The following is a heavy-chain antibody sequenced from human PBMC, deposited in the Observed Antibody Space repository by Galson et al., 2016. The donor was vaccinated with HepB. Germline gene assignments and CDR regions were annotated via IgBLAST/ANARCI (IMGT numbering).Heavy chain of an antibody. CDR1: GFTFNRYA. CDR3: AKDGHDYGDYEFPRWVDP. Sequence: SLRLSCAASGFTFNRYAMTWVRQAPGKGLEWVTAISGSGGSTYYAESVKGRFTVSRDNSKSTLYLQMNSLRAEDTAIYYCAKDGHDYGDYEFPRWVDPWGQGTLVTVSS. CDR2: ISGSGGST. V-gene: IGHV3-23*01. J-gene: IGHJ5*02. D-gene: IGHD4-17*01.